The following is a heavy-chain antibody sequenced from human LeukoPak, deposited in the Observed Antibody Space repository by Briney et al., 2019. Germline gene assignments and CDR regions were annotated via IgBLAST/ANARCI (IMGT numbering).Heavy chain of an antibody. J-gene: IGHJ4*02. Sequence: GGSLRLSCAASGFTFSNYAMSWVRQAPGKGLEWVAVISGSGGNTYYADSVKGRFTISRNNSKNTLYLQMNSLRAEDTAVYYCAKVDTGILRYYYFDYWGQGTLVTVSP. CDR2: ISGSGGNT. CDR1: GFTFSNYA. D-gene: IGHD5-18*01. V-gene: IGHV3-23*01. CDR3: AKVDTGILRYYYFDY.